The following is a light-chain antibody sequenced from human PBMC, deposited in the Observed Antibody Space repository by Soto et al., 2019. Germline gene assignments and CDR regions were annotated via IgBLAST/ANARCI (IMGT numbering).Light chain of an antibody. V-gene: IGLV1-40*01. CDR2: ANN. CDR3: QSYDNSLSASV. J-gene: IGLJ2*01. CDR1: SSNIGTGYD. Sequence: QSVLTQPPSVSGAPGQRVTISCTGSSSNIGTGYDVQWYQQLPGTAPKLVIYANNNRPSGVPDRFSGSKSGTSASLAITGLQAEDEGDYYCQSYDNSLSASVFGGGTKVTVL.